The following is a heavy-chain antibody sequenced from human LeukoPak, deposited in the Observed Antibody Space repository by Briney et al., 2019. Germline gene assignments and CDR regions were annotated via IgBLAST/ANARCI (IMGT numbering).Heavy chain of an antibody. D-gene: IGHD1-1*01. Sequence: PSETLSLTCTVSGGSISSYYWSWIRQPPGKGLEWIGDIYYSGSTNYNPSLKSRVTISVDTSKSQFSLKMNSVTPADTAVYYCARGRLERRPVSFDYWGEGTLVTVSS. J-gene: IGHJ4*02. CDR3: ARGRLERRPVSFDY. CDR1: GGSISSYY. CDR2: IYYSGST. V-gene: IGHV4-59*01.